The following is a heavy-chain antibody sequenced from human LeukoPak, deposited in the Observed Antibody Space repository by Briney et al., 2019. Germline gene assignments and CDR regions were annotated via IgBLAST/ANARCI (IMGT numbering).Heavy chain of an antibody. CDR3: ARDGIGGFDY. CDR1: GGRINNHY. J-gene: IGHJ4*02. CDR2: IYYSGST. D-gene: IGHD3-10*01. Sequence: SETLSLTCTVSGGRINNHYWTWIRQPPGKGLEWIGYIYYSGSTNYNPSLKSRVTISVDTSKNQFSLKLSSVTAADTAVYYCARDGIGGFDYWGQGTLVTVSS. V-gene: IGHV4-59*11.